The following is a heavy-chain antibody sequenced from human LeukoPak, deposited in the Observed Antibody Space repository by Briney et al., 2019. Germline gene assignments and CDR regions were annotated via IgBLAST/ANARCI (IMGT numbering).Heavy chain of an antibody. Sequence: SETLSLTCTVSGGSVSSGTYYWSWIRQPPGKGLEWIGYIFYTGSTNYNPSLKSRLTISVDTSKNQFSLKLSSVTAADTAVYYCARRGGSGRSFDYWGQGTLVTVSS. J-gene: IGHJ4*02. V-gene: IGHV4-61*01. CDR2: IFYTGST. D-gene: IGHD3-10*01. CDR3: ARRGGSGRSFDY. CDR1: GGSVSSGTYY.